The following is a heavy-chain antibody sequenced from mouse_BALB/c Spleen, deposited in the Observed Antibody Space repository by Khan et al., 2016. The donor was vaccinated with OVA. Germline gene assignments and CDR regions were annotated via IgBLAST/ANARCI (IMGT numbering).Heavy chain of an antibody. J-gene: IGHJ2*01. D-gene: IGHD2-5*01. V-gene: IGHV1-62-2*01. CDR3: ARHGRYSNLINY. CDR2: FYPGTGSI. CDR1: GYMFTDYI. Sequence: QVQLKQSGAELVKPGASVKLSCKASGYMFTDYIIHWLKQRSRQGLEWIGWFYPGTGSIKNNEKFKDKATLTADKSSSTVYMELSRLTSEDSAVYFCARHGRYSNLINYWGQGTTLTVSS.